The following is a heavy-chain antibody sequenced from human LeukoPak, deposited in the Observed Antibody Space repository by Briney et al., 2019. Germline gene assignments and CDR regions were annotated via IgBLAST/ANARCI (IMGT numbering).Heavy chain of an antibody. J-gene: IGHJ4*02. V-gene: IGHV4-4*02. D-gene: IGHD3-3*01. CDR2: VRLGGKT. CDR3: AREGGFFRPLDY. Sequence: SETLSLTCGVSGGSVTSTNWWTWVRQPPGKGLEWIGEVRLGGKTHYNPSLQSRLTILVSLSENHISLRLTSVTAADTAVYYCAREGGFFRPLDYSGQGTLVTVSS. CDR1: GGSVTSTNW.